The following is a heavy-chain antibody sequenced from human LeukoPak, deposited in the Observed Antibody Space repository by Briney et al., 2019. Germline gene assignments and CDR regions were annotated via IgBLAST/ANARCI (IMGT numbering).Heavy chain of an antibody. J-gene: IGHJ6*02. V-gene: IGHV3-33*01. CDR3: ARELTFADYYYGMDV. CDR2: IWYDGSNK. CDR1: GFTFSSYG. Sequence: GGSLRLSCAASGFTFSSYGMHWVRQAPGKGLEWVAVIWYDGSNKYYADSVKGRFTISRDNSKNTLYLQMNSLRAEDTAVYYCARELTFADYYYGMDVWGQGTTVTVSS. D-gene: IGHD2-21*01.